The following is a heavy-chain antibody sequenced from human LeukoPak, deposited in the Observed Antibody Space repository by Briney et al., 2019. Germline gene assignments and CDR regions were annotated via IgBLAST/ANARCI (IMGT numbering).Heavy chain of an antibody. CDR1: GFTFSSYS. J-gene: IGHJ5*02. Sequence: GGSLRLSCAASGFTFSSYSMNWVRQAPGKGLEWVSSISSSSSYIYYADSVKGRFTISRDNARNTLYLQMSSLTAEDTAIYYCARDNGGVDIWGQGTLVTVSS. CDR3: ARDNGGVDI. V-gene: IGHV3-21*01. D-gene: IGHD6-25*01. CDR2: ISSSSSYI.